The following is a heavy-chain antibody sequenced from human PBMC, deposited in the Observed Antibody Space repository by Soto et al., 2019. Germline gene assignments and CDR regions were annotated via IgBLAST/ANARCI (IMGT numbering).Heavy chain of an antibody. CDR3: ARIGRHYDSSGYYSSFFDHDSGGSYSYYFDS. CDR2: INHSGST. J-gene: IGHJ4*02. CDR1: GGSFSGYY. Sequence: PSETLSLTCAVYGGSFSGYYWSWIRQPPGKGLEWIGEINHSGSTNYNPSLKSRITISVDTSKNQFSLKLSSVTAADTAVYYCARIGRHYDSSGYYSSFFDHDSGGSYSYYFDSWGQGTLVTVSS. V-gene: IGHV4-34*01. D-gene: IGHD3-22*01.